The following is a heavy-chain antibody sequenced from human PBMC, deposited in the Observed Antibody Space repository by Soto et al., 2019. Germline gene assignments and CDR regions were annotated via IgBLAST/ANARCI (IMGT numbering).Heavy chain of an antibody. Sequence: GGSLRLSCAASGFTFSSYGMHWVRQAPGKGLEWVAVISYDGSNKYYVDSVKGRFTISRDNSKNTLYLQMNSLRAEDTAVYYCAKDGYSGYDLFSFDYWGQGTLVTVSS. CDR1: GFTFSSYG. J-gene: IGHJ4*02. CDR3: AKDGYSGYDLFSFDY. CDR2: ISYDGSNK. D-gene: IGHD5-12*01. V-gene: IGHV3-30*18.